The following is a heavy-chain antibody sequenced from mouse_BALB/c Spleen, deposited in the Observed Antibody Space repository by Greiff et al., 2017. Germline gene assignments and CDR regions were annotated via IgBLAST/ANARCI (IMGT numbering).Heavy chain of an antibody. CDR3: NADYRYDGGGY. CDR2: IDPENGDT. D-gene: IGHD2-14*01. V-gene: IGHV14-4*02. J-gene: IGHJ2*01. Sequence: AQLQQSGAELVRSGASVKLSCTASGFNIKDYYMHWVKQRPEQGLEWIGWIDPENGDTEYAPKFQGKATMTADTSSNTAYLQLSSLTSEDTAVYYCNADYRYDGGGYWGQGTTLTVSS. CDR1: GFNIKDYY.